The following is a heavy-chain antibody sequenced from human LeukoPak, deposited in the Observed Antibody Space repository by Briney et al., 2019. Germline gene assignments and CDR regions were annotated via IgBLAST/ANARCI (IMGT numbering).Heavy chain of an antibody. J-gene: IGHJ4*02. V-gene: IGHV1-2*02. Sequence: ASVKVSCKASGYTFTGYYMHWVRRAPGQGLEWMGWINPNSGGTNYAQKFQGRVTMTRDTSISTAYMELSRLRSDDTAVYYCARDAGYSNYGYGKSRYYFDYWGQGTLVTVSS. CDR3: ARDAGYSNYGYGKSRYYFDY. CDR1: GYTFTGYY. D-gene: IGHD4-11*01. CDR2: INPNSGGT.